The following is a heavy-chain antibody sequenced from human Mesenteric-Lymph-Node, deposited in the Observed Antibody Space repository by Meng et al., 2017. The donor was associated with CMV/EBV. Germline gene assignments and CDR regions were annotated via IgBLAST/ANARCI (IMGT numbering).Heavy chain of an antibody. CDR3: AKDTEYSSSSGIDY. V-gene: IGHV3-33*06. CDR1: GFTFSSYG. J-gene: IGHJ4*02. Sequence: GGSLRLSCAASGFTFSSYGMHWVRQAPGKGLEWVAVIWYDGSNKYYADSVKGRFTISRDNSKNTLYLQMNSLRAEDTAVYYCAKDTEYSSSSGIDYWGQGTLVTVSS. D-gene: IGHD6-6*01. CDR2: IWYDGSNK.